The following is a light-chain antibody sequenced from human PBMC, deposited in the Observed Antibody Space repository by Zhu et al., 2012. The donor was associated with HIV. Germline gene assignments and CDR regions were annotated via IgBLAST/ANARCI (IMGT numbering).Light chain of an antibody. Sequence: IVLTQSPVTLSLSPGERATVSCRASQSVSSFLAWYQQKPGRAPRLLIYDASKRARGIPARSSGSGSGTEFTLTISSMQSEDFAVYYCQQYNNWPRTFGQGTKVEIK. CDR1: QSVSSF. CDR2: DAS. J-gene: IGKJ1*01. V-gene: IGKV3-11*01. CDR3: QQYNNWPRT.